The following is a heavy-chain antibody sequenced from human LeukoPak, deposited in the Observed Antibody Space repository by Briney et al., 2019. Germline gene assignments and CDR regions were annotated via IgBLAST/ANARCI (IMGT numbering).Heavy chain of an antibody. CDR2: IKGTGLTT. CDR1: GFTFSSCA. J-gene: IGHJ6*03. CDR3: ARAGELRYMDV. D-gene: IGHD3-16*01. V-gene: IGHV3-48*01. Sequence: GGSLRLSCAASGFTFSSCAMNWVRQAPGKGLEWISTIKGTGLTTYYADSVKGRVTISRDNDKNSLFLQMSSLRADDTAIYYCARAGELRYMDVWGKGTAVTVSS.